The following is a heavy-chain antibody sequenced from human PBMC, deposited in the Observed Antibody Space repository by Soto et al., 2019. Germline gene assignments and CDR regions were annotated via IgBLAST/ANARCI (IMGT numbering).Heavy chain of an antibody. D-gene: IGHD2-8*02. CDR2: MNPNSGNT. J-gene: IGHJ6*03. Sequence: ASVKVSCKASGYTFTSYDINWVRQATGQGLEWMGWMNPNSGNTGYAQKFQGRVTMTRNTSISTAYMELSSLRSEDTAVYYCARVVLLMGGFYYYYYMDVWGKGTTVTVSS. CDR3: ARVVLLMGGFYYYYYMDV. CDR1: GYTFTSYD. V-gene: IGHV1-8*01.